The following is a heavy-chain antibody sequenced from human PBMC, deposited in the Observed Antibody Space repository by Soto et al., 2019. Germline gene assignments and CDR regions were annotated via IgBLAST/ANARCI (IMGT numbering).Heavy chain of an antibody. CDR1: GFSLSTRGVG. CDR3: ANFKLEARVFDY. V-gene: IGHV2-5*02. D-gene: IGHD1-1*01. J-gene: IGHJ4*02. CDR2: IYWDDDK. Sequence: GSGPTLVNPTQTLTLTCTFSGFSLSTRGVGVGWIRQPPGKALEWLALIYWDDDKRHSPSLRSRLTITKDTSKNQVVLTMTNMDPVDTATYYCANFKLEARVFDYWGQGTLVTVSS.